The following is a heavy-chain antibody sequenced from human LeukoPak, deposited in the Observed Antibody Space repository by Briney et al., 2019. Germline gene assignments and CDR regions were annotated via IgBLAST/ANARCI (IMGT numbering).Heavy chain of an antibody. D-gene: IGHD3-16*02. CDR3: AKGGSDYIWGSYRPFEY. CDR1: EFTFSSYA. CDR2: IIGNGRST. V-gene: IGHV3-23*01. Sequence: PGVSLTLSCAASEFTFSSYAMSRLRQAPGKGLEWFSTIIGNGRSTSYADSVKGRFTISRDNTKNTLYLQMNSLRAGDTAVYYCAKGGSDYIWGSYRPFEYWGQGTLVTVSS. J-gene: IGHJ4*02.